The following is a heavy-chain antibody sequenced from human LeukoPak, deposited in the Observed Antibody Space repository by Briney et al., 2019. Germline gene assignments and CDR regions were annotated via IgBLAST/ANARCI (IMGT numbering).Heavy chain of an antibody. CDR3: ARLPAYCSSTSCYYDY. V-gene: IGHV3-66*04. Sequence: GGSLRLSCAASGFIVSNNYMSWVRQAPGKGLEWVSVIYSGGSTYYADSVKGRFTISRDNSNNTLYLQMNSLRAEDSAVYYCARLPAYCSSTSCYYDYWGQGTLVTVSS. D-gene: IGHD2-2*01. CDR2: IYSGGST. J-gene: IGHJ4*02. CDR1: GFIVSNNY.